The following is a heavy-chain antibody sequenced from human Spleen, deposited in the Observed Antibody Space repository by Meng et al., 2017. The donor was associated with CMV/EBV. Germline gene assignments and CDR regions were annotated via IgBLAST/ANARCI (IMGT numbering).Heavy chain of an antibody. Sequence: ASVKVSCKASGYTFTAHYFHWVRQAPGQGLEWMGWIHPHRGDTNYAQQFQGRVTMTRDTSISTAYMELSRLRSDDTAVYYCARTLLNFDYWGQGTLVTVSS. CDR2: IHPHRGDT. CDR3: ARTLLNFDY. D-gene: IGHD2-15*01. CDR1: GYTFTAHY. V-gene: IGHV1-2*02. J-gene: IGHJ4*02.